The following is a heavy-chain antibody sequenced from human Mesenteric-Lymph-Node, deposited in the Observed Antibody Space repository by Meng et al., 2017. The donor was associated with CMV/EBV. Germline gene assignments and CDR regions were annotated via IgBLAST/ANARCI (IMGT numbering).Heavy chain of an antibody. Sequence: LTCAVSGDSISSNLWWSWVRQPPGKGLEWIGEISHSGSTNYNPSLQSRVTISLDKTNNHFSLRLTSVTAADTGVYFCARSPGFWSLDYWGRGTLVTVSS. CDR1: GDSISSNLW. CDR2: ISHSGST. J-gene: IGHJ4*02. CDR3: ARSPGFWSLDY. D-gene: IGHD2-8*02. V-gene: IGHV4-4*01.